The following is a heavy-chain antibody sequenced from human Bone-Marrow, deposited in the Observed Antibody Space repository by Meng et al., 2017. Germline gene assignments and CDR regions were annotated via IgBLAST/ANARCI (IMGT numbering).Heavy chain of an antibody. Sequence: VQVWGSGGGVVQPGRSLRLSCAASGFTFSTHVMHWVRQAPGKGLEWVAVISHDANYKYYTDSVKGRFTISRDNSNNILYLQMNSLRIEDTTVYYCARESTGRLDYWGQGTLVTVSS. J-gene: IGHJ4*02. CDR3: ARESTGRLDY. CDR2: ISHDANYK. D-gene: IGHD4-17*01. CDR1: GFTFSTHV. V-gene: IGHV3-30*10.